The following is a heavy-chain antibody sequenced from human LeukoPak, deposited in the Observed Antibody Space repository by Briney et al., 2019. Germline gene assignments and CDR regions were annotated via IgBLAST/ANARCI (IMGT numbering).Heavy chain of an antibody. CDR1: GFTFSSHA. D-gene: IGHD4-23*01. CDR3: ARLGNSGYYFDY. V-gene: IGHV3-23*01. Sequence: PGGSLRLSCTASGFTFSSHAMTWVRQVPGKGLEWGSSITGSGGSTFYAASVKGRFTISRDNSKNTLYLQMNSLRAEDTAVYYCARLGNSGYYFDYWGQGTLVTVSS. J-gene: IGHJ4*02. CDR2: ITGSGGST.